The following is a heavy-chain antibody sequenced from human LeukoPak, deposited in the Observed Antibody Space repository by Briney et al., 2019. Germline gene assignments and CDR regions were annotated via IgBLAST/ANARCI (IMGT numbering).Heavy chain of an antibody. D-gene: IGHD1-26*01. Sequence: GGSLRLSCAASGFTFSSYAMSWVRQAPGKGLEWVSAISGSGGSTYYADSVKGRFTISRDNSKNTLYLQMNSLRAEDTAVYYCAKDPVGAIIEAYFVYWGQGTLVTVSS. J-gene: IGHJ4*02. CDR3: AKDPVGAIIEAYFVY. CDR2: ISGSGGST. V-gene: IGHV3-23*01. CDR1: GFTFSSYA.